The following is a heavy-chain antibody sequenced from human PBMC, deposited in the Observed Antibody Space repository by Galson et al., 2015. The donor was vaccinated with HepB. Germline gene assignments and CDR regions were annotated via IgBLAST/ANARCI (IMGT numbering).Heavy chain of an antibody. CDR1: GFTFNNYA. Sequence: SLRLSCAASGFTFNNYAIHWVRQAPGKGLEWVAVISYDGSNKYYADSVKGRFTISRDNSKNTLYLQMNSLRAEDTAVYYCARDRAERAGSGWDSAFDYWGQGTLVTVSS. V-gene: IGHV3-30-3*01. D-gene: IGHD6-19*01. CDR2: ISYDGSNK. J-gene: IGHJ4*02. CDR3: ARDRAERAGSGWDSAFDY.